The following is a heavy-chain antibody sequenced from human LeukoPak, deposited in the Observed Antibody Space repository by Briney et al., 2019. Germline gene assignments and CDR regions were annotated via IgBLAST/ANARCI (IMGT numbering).Heavy chain of an antibody. D-gene: IGHD1-26*01. CDR3: ARDQLRHIAGGTDAFEI. CDR1: VFSPTSYS. V-gene: IGHV3-48*04. CDR2: ISGRSRVI. J-gene: IGHJ3*02. Sequence: GCLRLSCVPPVFSPTSYSMSRVRQGPGKGAGWVSYISGRSRVIYYAETLKGRFALSRDNAPNSLYLRMSGVRAEGTAVYYWARDQLRHIAGGTDAFEIWGQGTMVTVSS.